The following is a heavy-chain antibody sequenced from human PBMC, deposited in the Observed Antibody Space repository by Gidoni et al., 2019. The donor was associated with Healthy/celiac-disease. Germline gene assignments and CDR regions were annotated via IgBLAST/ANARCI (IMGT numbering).Heavy chain of an antibody. CDR3: ARDGPGGGYCSSTSCLLFDY. D-gene: IGHD2-2*01. CDR2: ISYDANNE. Sequence: QVQLVESGGGVVQPGRSLRLSCAASGFTFRNYAMHWVRQAPGKGLEWVAVISYDANNEYYADSVKGRFSISRDNSKNMMYLQMNSLRVADTAVYYCARDGPGGGYCSSTSCLLFDYWGQGTLVTVSS. V-gene: IGHV3-30-3*01. CDR1: GFTFRNYA. J-gene: IGHJ4*02.